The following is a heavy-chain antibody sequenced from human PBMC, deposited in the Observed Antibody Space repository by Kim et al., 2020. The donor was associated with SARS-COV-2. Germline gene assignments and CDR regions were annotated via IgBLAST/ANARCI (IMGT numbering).Heavy chain of an antibody. J-gene: IGHJ4*02. CDR3: ARDGYYDSSGKGFDY. Sequence: DSVKGRFTISRDNSKNTLYLQMNSLRAEDTAVYYCARDGYYDSSGKGFDYWGQGTLVTVSS. V-gene: IGHV3-30*07. D-gene: IGHD3-22*01.